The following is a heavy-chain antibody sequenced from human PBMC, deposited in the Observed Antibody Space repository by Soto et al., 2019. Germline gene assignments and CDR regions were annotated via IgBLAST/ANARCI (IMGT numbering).Heavy chain of an antibody. V-gene: IGHV4-39*01. J-gene: IGHJ6*02. CDR1: GGSISSSSYY. Sequence: PSETLSLTCTVSGGSISSSSYYWGWIRQPPGKGLEWIGSIYYSGSTYYNPSLKSRVTISVDTSKNQFSLKLSSVTAADTAVYYCARHLEGGPDVWGQGTTVTVSS. D-gene: IGHD3-3*01. CDR3: ARHLEGGPDV. CDR2: IYYSGST.